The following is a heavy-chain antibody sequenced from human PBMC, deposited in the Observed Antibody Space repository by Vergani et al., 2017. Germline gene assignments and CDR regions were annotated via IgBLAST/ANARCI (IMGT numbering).Heavy chain of an antibody. Sequence: QVQLVQSGAELKKPGSSVKVSCKASGGTFSSYAISWVRQAPGQGLEWMGGIIPSFGTANYAQKFQGRVTITDDESTITAYMELSSLRSEDTAVYYCARDECSSTSCYLKFDYWGQGTLVTVSS. V-gene: IGHV1-69*01. J-gene: IGHJ4*02. CDR1: GGTFSSYA. D-gene: IGHD2-2*01. CDR2: IIPSFGTA. CDR3: ARDECSSTSCYLKFDY.